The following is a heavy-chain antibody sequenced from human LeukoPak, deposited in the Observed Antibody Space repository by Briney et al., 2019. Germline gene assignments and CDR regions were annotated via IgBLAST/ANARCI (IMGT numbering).Heavy chain of an antibody. CDR2: INSDGSST. V-gene: IGHV3-74*01. Sequence: GGSLRLSCAASGFTFSSYGMHWVRQAPGKGLVWVSRINSDGSSTSYADSVKGRFTISRDNAKNTLYLQMNSLRAEDTAVYYCAMGPYYYDSSGYYYWGQGTLVIVSS. CDR3: AMGPYYYDSSGYYY. D-gene: IGHD3-22*01. J-gene: IGHJ4*02. CDR1: GFTFSSYG.